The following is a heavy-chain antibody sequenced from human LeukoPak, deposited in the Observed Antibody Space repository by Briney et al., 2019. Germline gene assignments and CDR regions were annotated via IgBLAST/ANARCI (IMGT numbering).Heavy chain of an antibody. CDR2: IIPILGIA. CDR3: ARDRERYYYDSSGSDYYYYGMDV. J-gene: IGHJ6*02. D-gene: IGHD3-22*01. Sequence: ASVKVSCKASGGTFSNYTISWVRQAPGQGLERMGRIIPILGIANYAQKFQGRVTITADKSTSTAYMELSSLRSEDTAVYYCARDRERYYYDSSGSDYYYYGMDVWGQGTTVTVSS. V-gene: IGHV1-69*04. CDR1: GGTFSNYT.